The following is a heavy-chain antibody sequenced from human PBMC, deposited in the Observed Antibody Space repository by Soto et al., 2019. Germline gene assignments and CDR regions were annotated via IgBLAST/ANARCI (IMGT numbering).Heavy chain of an antibody. D-gene: IGHD3-3*01. J-gene: IGHJ5*02. CDR2: ISAYNGNT. CDR3: ARDPYDFWSGYYSGPSDLDWFDP. V-gene: IGHV1-18*01. CDR1: GYTFTSYG. Sequence: ASVKVSCKASGYTFTSYGISWRRQAPGQGLEWMGWISAYNGNTNYAQKLQGRVTMTTDTSTSTAYMELRSLRSDDTAVYYCARDPYDFWSGYYSGPSDLDWFDPWGQGTLVTVSS.